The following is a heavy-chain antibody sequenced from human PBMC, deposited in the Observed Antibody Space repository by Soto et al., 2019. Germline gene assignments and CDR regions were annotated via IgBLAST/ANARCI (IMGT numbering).Heavy chain of an antibody. CDR2: IVPIFATA. D-gene: IGHD3-3*01. CDR3: ARPTHGDFFHYALDV. J-gene: IGHJ6*02. CDR1: GSSLTSDG. Sequence: QVQLVQSGAEVKKPGSSVRVSCKISGSSLTSDGLSWVRQAPGQGLEWMGMIVPIFATANYAPRFQGRLAIIADKSTNTVYMELSSLRSGDTAVYYCARPTHGDFFHYALDVWGQGTTVTVSS. V-gene: IGHV1-69*13.